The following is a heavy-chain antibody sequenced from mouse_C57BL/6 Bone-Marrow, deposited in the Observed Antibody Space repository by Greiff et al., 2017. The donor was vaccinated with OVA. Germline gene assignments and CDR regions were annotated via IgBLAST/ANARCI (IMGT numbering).Heavy chain of an antibody. CDR2: IYPRDGST. Sequence: QVQLKESDAELVKPGASVKISCKVSGYTFTDHTIHWMKQRPEQGLEWIGYIYPRDGSTKYNEKFKGKATLTADKSSSTAYMQFSSLTSEDSAIYYCARGEGYNWYFDVWGTGTTVTVSS. D-gene: IGHD2-14*01. CDR1: GYTFTDHT. V-gene: IGHV1-78*01. J-gene: IGHJ1*03. CDR3: ARGEGYNWYFDV.